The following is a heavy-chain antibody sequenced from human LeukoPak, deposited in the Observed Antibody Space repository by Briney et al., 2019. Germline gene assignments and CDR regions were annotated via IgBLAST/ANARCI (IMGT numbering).Heavy chain of an antibody. D-gene: IGHD3-9*01. CDR3: ARGLVLRYFDWSSTYYSYYYMDV. Sequence: ASVKVSCKASGYTFTSYDINWVRQATGQGLEWMGWMNPNSGNTGYAQKSQGRVTMTRNTSISTAYMELSSLRSEDTAVYYCARGLVLRYFDWSSTYYSYYYMDVWGKGTTVTISS. J-gene: IGHJ6*03. V-gene: IGHV1-8*01. CDR2: MNPNSGNT. CDR1: GYTFTSYD.